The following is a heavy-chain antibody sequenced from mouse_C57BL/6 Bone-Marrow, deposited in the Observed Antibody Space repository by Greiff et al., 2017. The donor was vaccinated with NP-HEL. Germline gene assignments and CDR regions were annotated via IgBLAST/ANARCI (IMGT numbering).Heavy chain of an antibody. CDR2: IYPGSGST. CDR1: GCTFTSYW. J-gene: IGHJ4*01. V-gene: IGHV1-55*01. CDR3: AREGWLLLYAMDY. Sequence: QVQLQQPGAELVKPGASVKMSCKASGCTFTSYWITWVKPRPGQGLEWIGDIYPGSGSTNYNEKFKSKATLTVDTSSSTAYMQLSSLTSEDSAVSYCAREGWLLLYAMDYWGQGTSVTVSS. D-gene: IGHD2-3*01.